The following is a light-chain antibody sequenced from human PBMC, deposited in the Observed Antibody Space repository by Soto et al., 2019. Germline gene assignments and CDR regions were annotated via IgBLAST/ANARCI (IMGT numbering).Light chain of an antibody. J-gene: IGLJ2*01. CDR2: DVS. Sequence: QSALTQPASVSGSPGQSITISCTGASSDIGNYDFVAWYEQHPGKAPKLLIYDVSHRPSGVSNRTSGSKSGNTACLTISGLQTEDEADYYCSSFTTTSTLVLFGGGTKLTVL. CDR3: SSFTTTSTLVL. V-gene: IGLV2-14*01. CDR1: SSDIGNYDF.